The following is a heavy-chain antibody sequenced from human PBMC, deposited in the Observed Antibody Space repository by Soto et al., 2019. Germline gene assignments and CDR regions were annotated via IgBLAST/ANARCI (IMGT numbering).Heavy chain of an antibody. Sequence: PGGSLRLSCAASGFTFNNYAMSWVRQAPGKGLEWVSSISGSGGDTYYADSVKGRFTFSRDNSKNTLYLQMNSLRAEDTAVYYCAKFGMATTKRSPPYYIDYWGQGALVTVSS. D-gene: IGHD1-1*01. J-gene: IGHJ4*02. CDR1: GFTFNNYA. V-gene: IGHV3-23*01. CDR3: AKFGMATTKRSPPYYIDY. CDR2: ISGSGGDT.